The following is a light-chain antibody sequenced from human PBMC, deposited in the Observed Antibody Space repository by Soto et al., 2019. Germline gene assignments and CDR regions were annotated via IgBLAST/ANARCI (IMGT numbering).Light chain of an antibody. Sequence: EIVLTQSPATLSVSPGERATLSCRASQSVSSNLAWYQQKPGQAPRLLIYGASTSATGIPARFSGSGSGTEFTLTISSLQSEDFAVHYCQQYNNWPRTFGQGTKVDIK. CDR3: QQYNNWPRT. J-gene: IGKJ1*01. CDR1: QSVSSN. CDR2: GAS. V-gene: IGKV3-15*01.